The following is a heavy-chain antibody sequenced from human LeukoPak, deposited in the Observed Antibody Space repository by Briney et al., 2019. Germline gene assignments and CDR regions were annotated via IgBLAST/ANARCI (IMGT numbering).Heavy chain of an antibody. CDR1: GIIFSSDA. J-gene: IGHJ4*02. CDR3: ARRYSSSLGTSFDY. CDR2: ITKSGDSS. D-gene: IGHD6-13*01. Sequence: GGSLRLSCAASGIIFSSDAMSWVRQVPGKGLEWVSLITKSGDSSYYADSVKGRFTISRDNSKNTVYLQMNSLRAEDTAVYYCARRYSSSLGTSFDYWGQGTLVTVSS. V-gene: IGHV3-23*01.